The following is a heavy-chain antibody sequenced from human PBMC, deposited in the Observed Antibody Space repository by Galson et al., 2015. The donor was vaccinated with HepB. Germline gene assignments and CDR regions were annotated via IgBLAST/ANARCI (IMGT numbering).Heavy chain of an antibody. V-gene: IGHV3-33*06. CDR2: IYSDGSSK. Sequence: SLRLSCAASGFTFSSYAMHWVRQAPGKGLEWVAVIYSDGSSKYYAESVKGRFTISRDNSKNTLYLQMNSLRAEDTAVYYCAKDEAHSSGWYMGVDYSYYGMDVWGRGTTVTVSS. CDR1: GFTFSSYA. D-gene: IGHD6-19*01. CDR3: AKDEAHSSGWYMGVDYSYYGMDV. J-gene: IGHJ6*02.